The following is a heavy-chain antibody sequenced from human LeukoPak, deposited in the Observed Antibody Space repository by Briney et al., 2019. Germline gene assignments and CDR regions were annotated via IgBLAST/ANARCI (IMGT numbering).Heavy chain of an antibody. J-gene: IGHJ4*02. Sequence: GGSLRLSCAASGFTFSSYWMSWVRQAPGKGLEWVANIKQDGSEKYYVDSVKGRFTISRDNAKNSLYLQMNSLRAEDTAVYYCARVRWAGGYSYGLFDYWGQGTLVTVS. V-gene: IGHV3-7*03. D-gene: IGHD5-18*01. CDR1: GFTFSSYW. CDR2: IKQDGSEK. CDR3: ARVRWAGGYSYGLFDY.